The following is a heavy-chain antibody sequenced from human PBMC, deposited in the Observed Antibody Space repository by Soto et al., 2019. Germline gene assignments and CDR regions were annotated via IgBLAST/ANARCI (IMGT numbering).Heavy chain of an antibody. CDR1: GGSSTFYY. CDR2: ISSTGNT. J-gene: IGHJ5*02. D-gene: IGHD3-3*01. CDR3: AREESSWTYTPNWFDP. Sequence: SETLSLTCTVSGGSSTFYYWSWIRQPAGKGLEWIGRISSTGNTNYNPSLNSRVTMSLDTSKKKISLNMRSVTAADTAVYFCAREESSWTYTPNWFDPWGQGTLVTVSS. V-gene: IGHV4-4*07.